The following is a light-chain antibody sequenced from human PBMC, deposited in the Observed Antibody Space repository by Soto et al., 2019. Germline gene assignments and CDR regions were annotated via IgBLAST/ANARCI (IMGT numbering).Light chain of an antibody. CDR2: AAS. CDR3: QQSYSTPGP. CDR1: QSVSSY. J-gene: IGKJ1*01. V-gene: IGKV1-39*01. Sequence: DIQMTQSPSSLSASVGDRVTITCRASQSVSSYLNWYQQKPWKAPKLLIYAASSLQSGVPSRFSGSGSGTDFTLTISSLLPEDIATYCCQQSYSTPGPFGQGTKVDIK.